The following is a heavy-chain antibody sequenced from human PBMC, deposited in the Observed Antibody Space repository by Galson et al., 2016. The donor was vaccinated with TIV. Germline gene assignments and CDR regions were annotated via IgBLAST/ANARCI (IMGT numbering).Heavy chain of an antibody. Sequence: PALVKPTQTLTLTCSFSGFSLNTDGMCVNWIRQPPGKALEWLARIDWDDDKSYTSSLKTRLTISKGTSKNQVVLTMTNVDPVDTATYYCARISGYYDSSGHYIPRSFDYWGQGTLVTVSS. CDR2: IDWDDDK. CDR3: ARISGYYDSSGHYIPRSFDY. V-gene: IGHV2-70*11. D-gene: IGHD3-22*01. CDR1: GFSLNTDGMC. J-gene: IGHJ4*02.